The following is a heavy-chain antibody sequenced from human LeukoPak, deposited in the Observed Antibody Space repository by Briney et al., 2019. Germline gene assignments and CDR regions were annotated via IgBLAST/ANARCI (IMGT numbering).Heavy chain of an antibody. D-gene: IGHD1-26*01. V-gene: IGHV3-21*01. CDR2: ISSSSSYI. CDR3: ASALYSGSYCY. CDR1: GFTFSSYA. J-gene: IGHJ4*02. Sequence: GGSLRLSCAASGFTFSSYAMSWVRQAPGKGLEWVSSISSSSSYIYYADSVKGRFTISRDNAKNSLYLQMNSLRAEDTAVYYCASALYSGSYCYWGQGTLVTVSS.